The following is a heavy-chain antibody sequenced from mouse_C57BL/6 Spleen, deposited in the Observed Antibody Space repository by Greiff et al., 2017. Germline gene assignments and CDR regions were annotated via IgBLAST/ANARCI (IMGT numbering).Heavy chain of an antibody. J-gene: IGHJ4*01. CDR3: ASVRLRQKDYAMDY. CDR2: IYPGDGDT. V-gene: IGHV1-80*01. D-gene: IGHD2-4*01. CDR1: GYAFSSYW. Sequence: QVQLKESGAELVKPGASVKISCKASGYAFSSYWMNWVKQRPGKGLEWIGQIYPGDGDTNYNGKFKGKATLTADKSSSTAYMQLSSLTSEDSAVYFCASVRLRQKDYAMDYWGQGTSVTVSS.